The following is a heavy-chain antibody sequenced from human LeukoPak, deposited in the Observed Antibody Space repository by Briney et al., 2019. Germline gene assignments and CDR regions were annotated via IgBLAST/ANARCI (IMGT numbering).Heavy chain of an antibody. J-gene: IGHJ4*02. CDR1: GFTFDDYA. CDR3: AKEGYYYDSSGYDY. D-gene: IGHD3-22*01. V-gene: IGHV3-43*02. CDR2: ISGDGGST. Sequence: GGSLRLSCAASGFTFDDYAMHWVRHAPGKGLEWVSLISGDGGSTYYADSVKGRFTISRDNSKNSLYLQMNSLRTEDTALYYCAKEGYYYDSSGYDYWGQGTLVTVSS.